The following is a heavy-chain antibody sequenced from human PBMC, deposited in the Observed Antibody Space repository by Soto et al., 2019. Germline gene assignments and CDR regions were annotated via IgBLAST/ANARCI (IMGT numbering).Heavy chain of an antibody. V-gene: IGHV3-33*01. CDR3: AREIKDCTEDGCYGNN. CDR1: GFTFSNFG. D-gene: IGHD2-8*01. CDR2: IWYDGSNE. Sequence: QVQLVESGGGVVQPGRSLRLSCTSSGFTFSNFGMHWLRQAPGKGLEWVATIWYDGSNEYYADSVRGRFTISRDNSKKTLYLQMNSLRAEDTAVYYCAREIKDCTEDGCYGNNWGQGTLVTVSS. J-gene: IGHJ4*02.